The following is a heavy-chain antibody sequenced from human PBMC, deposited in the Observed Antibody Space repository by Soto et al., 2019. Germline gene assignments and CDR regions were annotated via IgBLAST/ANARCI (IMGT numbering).Heavy chain of an antibody. CDR3: ARGYCTNGVCWGGYYGMDV. D-gene: IGHD2-8*01. V-gene: IGHV3-13*01. Sequence: GGSLRLSCAASGFTFSNYDMHWVRQATGKGLEWVSAIGTAGDTYYPGSVKGRFTISRENAKNSLYLQMNSLRAGDTAVYYCARGYCTNGVCWGGYYGMDVWGQGTTVTVSS. CDR2: IGTAGDT. CDR1: GFTFSNYD. J-gene: IGHJ6*02.